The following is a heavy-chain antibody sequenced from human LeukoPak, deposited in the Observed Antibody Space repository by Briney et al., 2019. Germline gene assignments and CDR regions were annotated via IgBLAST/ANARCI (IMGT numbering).Heavy chain of an antibody. CDR3: AKGLPAGDFDY. CDR1: GFTFRSYV. J-gene: IGHJ4*02. Sequence: PGGSLRLSCAASGFTFRSYVMSWVRQAPGKGLKWVSDISNSGGNTYYADSVKGRFTISRDNSKNTLYLQMNSLRAEDTAVYYCAKGLPAGDFDYWGQGTLVTVSS. CDR2: ISNSGGNT. V-gene: IGHV3-23*01. D-gene: IGHD2-2*01.